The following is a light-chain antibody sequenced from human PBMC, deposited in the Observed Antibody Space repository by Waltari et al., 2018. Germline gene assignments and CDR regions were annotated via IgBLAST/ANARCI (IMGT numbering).Light chain of an antibody. CDR3: QHYVRLPVT. CDR2: DAS. Sequence: VLKQSPGILSSSPGEGATVSCRASQSVSRYLAWYRRKPGQAPRLLIYDASKRATGIPDRFSGSGSGTDFSLTISRLEPEDFAVYYCQHYVRLPVTFGQGTKVEIK. V-gene: IGKV3-20*01. CDR1: QSVSRY. J-gene: IGKJ1*01.